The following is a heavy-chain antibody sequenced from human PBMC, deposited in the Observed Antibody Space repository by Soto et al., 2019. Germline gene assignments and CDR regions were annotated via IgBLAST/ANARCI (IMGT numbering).Heavy chain of an antibody. CDR1: GGTFSRYA. Sequence: QVQLVQSGAEVKKPGSSVKVSCKASGGTFSRYAISWVRQAPGQGLEWMGGIIPIFGTANYAQKFQGRVTMTADKSTSTAYMELSSLRSEDTALYYCARDSSRWYRNNWFDPWGQGTLVTVSS. J-gene: IGHJ5*02. D-gene: IGHD6-13*01. CDR3: ARDSSRWYRNNWFDP. CDR2: IIPIFGTA. V-gene: IGHV1-69*06.